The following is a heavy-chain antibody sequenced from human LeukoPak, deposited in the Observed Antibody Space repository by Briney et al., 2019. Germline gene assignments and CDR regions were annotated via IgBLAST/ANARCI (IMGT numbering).Heavy chain of an antibody. CDR1: GGSISNYY. CDR2: IYYSGST. D-gene: IGHD2-2*01. V-gene: IGHV4-59*12. Sequence: SETLSLTCTVSGGSISNYYWSWIRQPPGKGLEWIGYIYYSGSTNYNPSLKSRVTISVDTSKNQFSLKLSSVTAADTAVYYCASRPRYCSSTSCWVFDYWGQGTLVTVSS. CDR3: ASRPRYCSSTSCWVFDY. J-gene: IGHJ4*02.